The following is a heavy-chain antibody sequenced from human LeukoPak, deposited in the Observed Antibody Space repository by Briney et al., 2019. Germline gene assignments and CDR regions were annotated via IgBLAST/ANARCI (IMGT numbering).Heavy chain of an antibody. D-gene: IGHD2-15*01. CDR1: GFTFSNYA. V-gene: IGHV3-30*04. J-gene: IGHJ4*02. Sequence: PGGSLRLSCAASGFTFSNYAMHWVRQAPGKGLEWVAVISYDGINKYYSDSVKGRFTISRDNAKNSLYLQMNSLRAEDTAVYYCAREALVIVVEGYFDYWGQGTLVTVSS. CDR2: ISYDGINK. CDR3: AREALVIVVEGYFDY.